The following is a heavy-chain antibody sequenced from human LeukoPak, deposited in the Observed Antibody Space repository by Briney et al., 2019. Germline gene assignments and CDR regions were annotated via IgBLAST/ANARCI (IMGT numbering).Heavy chain of an antibody. Sequence: SETLSLTCTVSGGSISSYYWSWVRQPPGKGLEWIGYIYYSGSTNYNPSLKSRVTMSVDTSKNQLSLRLTSVTAADTAVYYCARGTITTYYFDYWGQGTLVTVSS. D-gene: IGHD4-11*01. CDR2: IYYSGST. V-gene: IGHV4-59*08. CDR1: GGSISSYY. J-gene: IGHJ4*02. CDR3: ARGTITTYYFDY.